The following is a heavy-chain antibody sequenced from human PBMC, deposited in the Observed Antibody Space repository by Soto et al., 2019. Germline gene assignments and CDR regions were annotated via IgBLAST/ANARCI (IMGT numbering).Heavy chain of an antibody. CDR3: ARGPGTMAKIDY. CDR2: IYYSGST. Sequence: SETLSLTCSVSGGSISSGGYYWSWIRQHPGKGLEWIGYIYYSGSTYYNPSLKSRVTISVDTSKNQFSLKLSSVTATDTAVYYCARGPGTMAKIDYWGQGTLVTVSS. V-gene: IGHV4-31*03. D-gene: IGHD3-10*01. J-gene: IGHJ4*02. CDR1: GGSISSGGYY.